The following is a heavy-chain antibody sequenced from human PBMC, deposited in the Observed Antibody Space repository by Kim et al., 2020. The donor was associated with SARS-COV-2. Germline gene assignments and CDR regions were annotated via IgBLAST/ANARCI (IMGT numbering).Heavy chain of an antibody. V-gene: IGHV3-23*01. D-gene: IGHD6-19*01. Sequence: ASVKARFTIPRDNSKNPMYLQRNSLRAEDTAVYYCAKTQGEAVAGTLDYWGQGTLVTVSS. J-gene: IGHJ4*02. CDR3: AKTQGEAVAGTLDY.